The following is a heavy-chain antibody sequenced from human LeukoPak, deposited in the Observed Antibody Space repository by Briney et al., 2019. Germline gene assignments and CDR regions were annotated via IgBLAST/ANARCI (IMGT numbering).Heavy chain of an antibody. CDR1: GGSISSAGNF. J-gene: IGHJ4*02. V-gene: IGHV4-30-2*01. CDR2: MYQSGST. D-gene: IGHD1/OR15-1a*01. CDR3: ATSRGGAGTRGY. Sequence: PSQTLSLTCTVSGGSISSAGNFWNWIRQPPGKGLEWIGYMYQSGSTFYNPSLKSRVTISVDRPKNQFSLNLTSVTAADTAVYYCATSRGGAGTRGYWGQGTLVTVSS.